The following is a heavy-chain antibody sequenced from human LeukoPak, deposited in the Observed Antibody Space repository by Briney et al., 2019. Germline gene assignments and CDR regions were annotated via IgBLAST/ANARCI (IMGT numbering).Heavy chain of an antibody. J-gene: IGHJ4*02. D-gene: IGHD3-22*01. V-gene: IGHV4-59*01. CDR1: GVSISSYY. Sequence: SETLSLTCTVSGVSISSYYWSWIRQPPGKGLEWIGYTYYSGSTNYNASLKGRVSISLDTYKNQFSLTVRSVPAADTAVYYCPRENYYASSRLPPHNWGQGTLVTVSS. CDR3: PRENYYASSRLPPHN. CDR2: TYYSGST.